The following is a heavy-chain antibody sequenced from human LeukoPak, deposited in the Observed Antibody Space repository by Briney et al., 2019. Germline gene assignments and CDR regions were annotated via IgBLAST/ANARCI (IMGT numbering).Heavy chain of an antibody. Sequence: GGSLRLSCAASGFIFRNYGTHWVRQAPGKGLEWVAVITYDGSNRYYADSVKGRFAISRDNSRNTLYLQMDSLRPEDTAVYYCARDPNVIGWFDPWGQGTLVTVSS. J-gene: IGHJ5*02. CDR2: ITYDGSNR. CDR1: GFIFRNYG. V-gene: IGHV3-30*03. CDR3: ARDPNVIGWFDP.